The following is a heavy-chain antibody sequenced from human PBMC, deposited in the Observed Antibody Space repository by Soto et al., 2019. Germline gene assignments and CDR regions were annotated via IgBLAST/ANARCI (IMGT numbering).Heavy chain of an antibody. CDR3: AREHTAMDVTFDY. J-gene: IGHJ4*02. V-gene: IGHV1-8*01. Sequence: ASVKVSCKASGYTFTSYDINWVRQATGQGLEWMGWMNPNSGNTGYAQKFQGRVTMTRNTSISTAYMELSSLRSEDTAVYYCAREHTAMDVTFDYWGQGTLVTVSS. D-gene: IGHD5-18*01. CDR1: GYTFTSYD. CDR2: MNPNSGNT.